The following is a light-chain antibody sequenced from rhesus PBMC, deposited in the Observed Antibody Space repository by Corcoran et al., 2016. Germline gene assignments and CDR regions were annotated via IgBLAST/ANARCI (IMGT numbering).Light chain of an antibody. CDR1: QSVSSY. CDR3: QKYSSAPYS. V-gene: IGKV3-53*01. J-gene: IGKJ2*01. Sequence: QVILPQSPATLSLSPGERATLSCTASQSVSSYLAWYQQKPGQAPRLLLSGASGRASGTPDRFSGRGSGTEFNLTISSREPGDFAVYYCQKYSSAPYSFGQGTKVEIK. CDR2: GAS.